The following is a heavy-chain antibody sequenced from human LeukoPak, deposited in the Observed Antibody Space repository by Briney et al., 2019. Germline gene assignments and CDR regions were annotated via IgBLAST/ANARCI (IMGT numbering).Heavy chain of an antibody. CDR3: AREQVVPAAMGYYYYMDV. Sequence: SQTLSLTCTVSGGSISSGSYYWSWIRQPAGKGLEWIGRIYTSGSTNYNPSLKSRVTISVDTSKNRFSLKLSSVTAADTAVYYCAREQVVPAAMGYYYYMDVWGKGTTVTVSS. J-gene: IGHJ6*03. V-gene: IGHV4-61*02. CDR1: GGSISSGSYY. D-gene: IGHD2-2*01. CDR2: IYTSGST.